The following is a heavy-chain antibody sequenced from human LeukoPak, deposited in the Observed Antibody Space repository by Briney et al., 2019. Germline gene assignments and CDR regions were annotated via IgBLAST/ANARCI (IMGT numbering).Heavy chain of an antibody. CDR2: IIPILGIA. J-gene: IGHJ4*02. CDR3: ARGRYNWNYRYFDY. D-gene: IGHD1-7*01. V-gene: IGHV1-69*04. Sequence: SVKVSCKASGGTFSSYAISWVRQAPGQGLEWMGRIIPILGIANYAQKFQGRVTITADKSTSTAYMELRSLRSDDTAVYYCARGRYNWNYRYFDYWGQGTLVTVSS. CDR1: GGTFSSYA.